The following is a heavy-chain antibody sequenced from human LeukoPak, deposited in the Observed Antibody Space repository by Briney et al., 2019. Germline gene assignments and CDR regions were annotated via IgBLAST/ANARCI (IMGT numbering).Heavy chain of an antibody. Sequence: GASVKVSXKASGYTFTKYYMFWVRQAPGQGLEWMGRINPSSGGTDYAQKFQGRVTMTRDTSISTAYMELSRLRSDDTAMYYCARGYCSGGSCYSVENWFDPWGQGTLVTVSS. J-gene: IGHJ5*02. D-gene: IGHD2-15*01. CDR2: INPSSGGT. CDR3: ARGYCSGGSCYSVENWFDP. CDR1: GYTFTKYY. V-gene: IGHV1-2*06.